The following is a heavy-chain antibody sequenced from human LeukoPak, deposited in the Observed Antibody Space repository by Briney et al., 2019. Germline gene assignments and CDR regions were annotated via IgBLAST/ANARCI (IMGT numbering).Heavy chain of an antibody. V-gene: IGHV3-7*01. Sequence: SGGSLSLSCAASGFSFRLYWMSWVRQTPGKGLEWVANINQDGTLKNNVDSLKGRFTISRDNAKNSLYLQMNSLRAEDTAVYYCAELGITMIGGVWGKGTTVTISS. CDR1: GFSFRLYW. CDR2: INQDGTLK. CDR3: AELGITMIGGV. D-gene: IGHD3-10*02. J-gene: IGHJ6*04.